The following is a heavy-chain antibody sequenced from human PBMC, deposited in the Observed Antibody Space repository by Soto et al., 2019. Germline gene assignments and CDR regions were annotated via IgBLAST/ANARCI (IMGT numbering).Heavy chain of an antibody. J-gene: IGHJ3*01. CDR1: GFTFNNYG. Sequence: QVQLVESGGGVVQPGTSLRLSCAASGFTFNNYGMHWVRQAPGTGLEWVAAISSDGSDKYYADSVKGRLTISRDNSKNTLYLQMHSLTAEDTAVYYCAKDQGIAASHGIDWGQGTMVTVSS. CDR2: ISSDGSDK. V-gene: IGHV3-30*18. D-gene: IGHD6-13*01. CDR3: AKDQGIAASHGID.